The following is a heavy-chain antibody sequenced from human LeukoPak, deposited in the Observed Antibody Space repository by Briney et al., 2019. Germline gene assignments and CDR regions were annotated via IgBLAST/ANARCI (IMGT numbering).Heavy chain of an antibody. D-gene: IGHD6-19*01. J-gene: IGHJ4*02. CDR1: GFTFSSYT. V-gene: IGHV3-23*01. CDR3: AKAVRSATNFDD. Sequence: GGSLRLSCAASGFTFSSYTMSWVRQAPGKGLEWVSGISGGGGGTYYADSVKGRFTISRDNSKNTLYLQMNSLRGEGTAVYYCAKAVRSATNFDDWGQGTLVTVSS. CDR2: ISGGGGGT.